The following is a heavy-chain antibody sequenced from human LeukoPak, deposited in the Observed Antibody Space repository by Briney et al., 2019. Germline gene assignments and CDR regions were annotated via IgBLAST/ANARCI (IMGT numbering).Heavy chain of an antibody. V-gene: IGHV3-23*01. D-gene: IGHD2-8*01. CDR1: GISLSNYG. Sequence: GGSLRLSCVVSGISLSNYGMTGVRQAPGKGLEWGSYISEGGGSITYADSVKGRFTTSRDTSLNTLSLQMNHLRAEDTAVYFCAKRGVVIRGILLIGYQQEAYHYDFWGQGVLVTVSS. CDR3: AKRGVVIRGILLIGYQQEAYHYDF. J-gene: IGHJ4*02. CDR2: ISEGGGSI.